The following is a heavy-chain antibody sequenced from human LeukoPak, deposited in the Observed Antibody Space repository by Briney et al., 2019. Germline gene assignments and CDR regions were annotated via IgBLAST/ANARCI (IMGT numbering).Heavy chain of an antibody. V-gene: IGHV4-34*01. CDR1: GGSFGGYY. CDR2: INHSGST. J-gene: IGHJ3*02. Sequence: SETLSLTCAVYGGSFGGYYWSWIRQPPGKGLEWIGEINHSGSTNYNPSLKSRVTISVDTSKNQFSLKLSSVTAADTAVYYCARGLADAFDIWGQGTMVTVSS. CDR3: ARGLADAFDI.